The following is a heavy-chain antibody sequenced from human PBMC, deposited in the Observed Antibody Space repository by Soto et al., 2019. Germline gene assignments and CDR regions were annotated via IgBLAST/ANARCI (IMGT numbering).Heavy chain of an antibody. CDR2: ISGSGGST. J-gene: IGHJ4*02. CDR3: AKVGYDSSGYYRH. CDR1: GFTFSSYA. Sequence: EVQLLESGGGLVQPGGSLRLSCAASGFTFSSYAMSWVRQAPGKGLEWVSAISGSGGSTYYADSVKGRFTISRDNSKNTLYLQMNSLRDVDRAVYYCAKVGYDSSGYYRHWGQGTLVTVSS. V-gene: IGHV3-23*01. D-gene: IGHD3-22*01.